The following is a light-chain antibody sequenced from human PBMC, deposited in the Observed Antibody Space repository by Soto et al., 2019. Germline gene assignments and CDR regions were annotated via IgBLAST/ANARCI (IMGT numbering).Light chain of an antibody. CDR3: SSFRSGTTL. CDR1: SSDIGGYNF. CDR2: EVS. V-gene: IGLV2-14*01. Sequence: QSVLTQPASVSGSPGQSITISCTGTSSDIGGYNFVSWYHQDPGKAPKLMIYEVSNRPSGVSDRFSGSKSGNTASLTISGLQAEDEADYYCSSFRSGTTLFGTGTKVTVL. J-gene: IGLJ1*01.